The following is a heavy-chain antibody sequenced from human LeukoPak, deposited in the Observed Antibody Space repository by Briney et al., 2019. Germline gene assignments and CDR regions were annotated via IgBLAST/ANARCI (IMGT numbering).Heavy chain of an antibody. V-gene: IGHV1-69*13. Sequence: GASVKVSCKASGYTFTSYGISWVRQAPGQGLEWMGGIIPIFGTANYAQKFQGRVTISADESTSTAYMELSSLRSEDTAVYYCARGVTLFDYWGQGTLVTVSS. CDR3: ARGVTLFDY. CDR2: IIPIFGTA. CDR1: GYTFTSYG. D-gene: IGHD2-21*02. J-gene: IGHJ4*02.